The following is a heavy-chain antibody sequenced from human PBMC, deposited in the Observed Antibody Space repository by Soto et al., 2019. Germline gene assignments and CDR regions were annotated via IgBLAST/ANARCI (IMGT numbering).Heavy chain of an antibody. CDR1: GGTFSIYA. V-gene: IGHV1-69*01. J-gene: IGHJ6*02. CDR3: ARVGSSGWNYYYYGMDV. CDR2: IVPMFGTA. Sequence: QVQLVQSGAEVKKPGSSVKVSCKASGGTFSIYAISWVRQAPGQGLEWMGGIVPMFGTAKYAQKFQGRVTITADESTSTAYMELSSLSSEDTAVYYCARVGSSGWNYYYYGMDVWGQGTTVTVSS. D-gene: IGHD6-19*01.